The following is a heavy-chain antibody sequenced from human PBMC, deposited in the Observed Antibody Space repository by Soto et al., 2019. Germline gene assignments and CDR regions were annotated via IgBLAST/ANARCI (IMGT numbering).Heavy chain of an antibody. Sequence: QVQLVQSGAEVKKPGASVKVSCKAFGYTFTIYYIHWVRQAPGQGLEWMGVINTSGGSPTYAQKFQDRVTMTRDTSTSTVYMELSSLRSEDTAVYYCARGGRHSDYYHYYGMDVWGQGTTVTVSS. J-gene: IGHJ6*02. CDR2: INTSGGSP. D-gene: IGHD6-25*01. V-gene: IGHV1-46*01. CDR3: ARGGRHSDYYHYYGMDV. CDR1: GYTFTIYY.